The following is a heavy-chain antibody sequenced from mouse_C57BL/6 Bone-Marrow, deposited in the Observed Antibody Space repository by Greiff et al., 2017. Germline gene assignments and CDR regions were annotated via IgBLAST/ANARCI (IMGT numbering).Heavy chain of an antibody. CDR1: GYTFTDYN. J-gene: IGHJ1*03. V-gene: IGHV1-18*01. D-gene: IGHD1-1*01. CDR2: INPNNGGT. CDR3: AREEDYYGSSYWYFDV. Sequence: EVQLKESGPELVKPGASVKIPCKASGYTFTDYNMDWVKQSHGKSLEWIGDINPNNGGTIYNQKFKGKATLTVDKSSSTAYMELRSLTSEDTAVYYCAREEDYYGSSYWYFDVWGTGTTVTVSS.